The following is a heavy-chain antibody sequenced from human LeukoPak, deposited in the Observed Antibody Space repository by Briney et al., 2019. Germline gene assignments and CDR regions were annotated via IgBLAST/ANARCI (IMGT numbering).Heavy chain of an antibody. CDR2: ISAYNGNT. J-gene: IGHJ3*02. V-gene: IGHV1-18*01. CDR3: ARSVGLDSSSWYGDAFDI. D-gene: IGHD6-13*01. Sequence: GASVKVSCKASGYTFTSYGISWVRQAPGQGLEWMGWISAYNGNTNYAQKLQGRVTMTTDTSTSTAYMELRSLRSDDTAVYYCARSVGLDSSSWYGDAFDIWGQGTMVSVSS. CDR1: GYTFTSYG.